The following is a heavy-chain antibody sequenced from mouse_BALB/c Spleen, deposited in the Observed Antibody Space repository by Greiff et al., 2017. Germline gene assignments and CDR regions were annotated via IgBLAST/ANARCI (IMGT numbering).Heavy chain of an antibody. CDR2: ISNGGGST. CDR1: GFTFSSYT. J-gene: IGHJ3*01. Sequence: EVMLVESGGGLVQPGGSLKLSCAASGFTFSSYTMSWVRQTPEKRLEWVAYISNGGGSTYYPDTVKGRFTISRDNAKNTLYLQMSSLKSEDTAMYYCARRGTNVSFAYWGQGTLVTVSA. V-gene: IGHV5-12-2*01. CDR3: ARRGTNVSFAY. D-gene: IGHD2-14*01.